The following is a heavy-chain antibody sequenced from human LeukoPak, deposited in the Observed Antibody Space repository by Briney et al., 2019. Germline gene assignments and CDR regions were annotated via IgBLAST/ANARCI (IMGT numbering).Heavy chain of an antibody. V-gene: IGHV3-7*01. CDR2: IKQDGSEK. CDR1: GFTFSSYW. J-gene: IGHJ6*03. D-gene: IGHD3-22*01. CDR3: ARVERITMIVVVIPYLDV. Sequence: PGGSLRLSCAASGFTFSSYWMSWVRQAPGKGLEWVANIKQDGSEKYYVDSVKGRFTISRDNAKNSLYLQMNSLRAEDTAVYYCARVERITMIVVVIPYLDVWGKGTTVTISS.